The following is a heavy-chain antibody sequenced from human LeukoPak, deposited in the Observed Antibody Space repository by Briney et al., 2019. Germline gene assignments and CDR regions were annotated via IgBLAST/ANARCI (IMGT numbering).Heavy chain of an antibody. CDR1: GFTFSSYA. D-gene: IGHD6-13*01. J-gene: IGHJ5*02. V-gene: IGHV3-23*01. Sequence: GGSLRLSCAASGFTFSSYAMSWVRQAPGKGLEWVSAISGSGGSTYYADSVKGRFTISRDNSKNTLYLQMNSLRAEDTAVYYCVGASSWHNWLDPWGQGTLVTVSS. CDR2: ISGSGGST. CDR3: VGASSWHNWLDP.